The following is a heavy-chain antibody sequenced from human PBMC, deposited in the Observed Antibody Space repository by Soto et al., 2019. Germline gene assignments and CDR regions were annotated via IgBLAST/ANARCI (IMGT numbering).Heavy chain of an antibody. CDR2: IAYDGRNK. Sequence: QVQLVESGGGVNQPGRSLRLACAASGFTFSNNAMYWVRQAPGKGLEWVAVIAYDGRNKFYADSVKGRFTISRDNSQNTLYLQMNSLRPDHTAMYYCARDGGEAISPAYYFDSWGQGTLVTVSS. J-gene: IGHJ4*02. V-gene: IGHV3-30*04. D-gene: IGHD3-16*01. CDR3: ARDGGEAISPAYYFDS. CDR1: GFTFSNNA.